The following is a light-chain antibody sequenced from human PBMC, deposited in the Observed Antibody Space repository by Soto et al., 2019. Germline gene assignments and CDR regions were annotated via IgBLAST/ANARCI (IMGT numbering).Light chain of an antibody. V-gene: IGKV1-39*01. Sequence: DIQMTQSPSSLSASVGDRVTITCRASQSISSYLNWYQQKPGKAPKLLIYAASSLHSGAPSRFSGSGSGTDFTLTISSLQPEDFATYYCQQSYSTPRTFGQGTKVEIK. CDR2: AAS. CDR3: QQSYSTPRT. CDR1: QSISSY. J-gene: IGKJ1*01.